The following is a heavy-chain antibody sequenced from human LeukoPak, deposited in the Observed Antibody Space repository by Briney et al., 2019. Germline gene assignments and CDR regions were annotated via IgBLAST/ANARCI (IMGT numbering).Heavy chain of an antibody. CDR2: IYTSGST. J-gene: IGHJ6*03. CDR3: ARSYSSSSVLSYYYFYMDV. D-gene: IGHD6-13*01. CDR1: GGSISSDSYS. V-gene: IGHV4-61*02. Sequence: SETLSLTCSVSGGSISSDSYSWSWIRQPAGKGLEWIGRIYTSGSTNYNPTLTSRVTISVDTSKNQFSLKVSSVTAADTAVYYCARSYSSSSVLSYYYFYMDVWGKGTTVTVSS.